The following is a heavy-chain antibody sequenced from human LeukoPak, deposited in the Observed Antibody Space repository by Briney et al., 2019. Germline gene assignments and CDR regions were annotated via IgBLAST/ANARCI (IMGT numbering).Heavy chain of an antibody. CDR1: GFTFNSYD. Sequence: ARSLSLSCAASGFTFNSYDMDWVRQAPGKGLEWVAVIWYDGSNTSYTDSVRGRFTSSRANSKNTLYLKMNSLRAEATALYFCERDVRRAAAGTMNYWGQGTLVTVSS. D-gene: IGHD6-13*01. CDR3: ERDVRRAAAGTMNY. CDR2: IWYDGSNT. J-gene: IGHJ4*02. V-gene: IGHV3-33*01.